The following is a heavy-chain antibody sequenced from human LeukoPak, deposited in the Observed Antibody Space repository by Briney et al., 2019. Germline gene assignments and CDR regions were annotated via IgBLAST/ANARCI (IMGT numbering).Heavy chain of an antibody. V-gene: IGHV3-7*05. CDR2: IKQDGSDK. Sequence: GGSLRLSCAASGLTFSTYWMSWVRQAPGKGLEWVANIKQDGSDKYYAASVKGRFTISRDNAKNSLYLQMNSLRAEDTAVYYCASVYYDMLTGYLYWGQGTLVTVSS. CDR1: GLTFSTYW. J-gene: IGHJ4*02. D-gene: IGHD3-9*01. CDR3: ASVYYDMLTGYLY.